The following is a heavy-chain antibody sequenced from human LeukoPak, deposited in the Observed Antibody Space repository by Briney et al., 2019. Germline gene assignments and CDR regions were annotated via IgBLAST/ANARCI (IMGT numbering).Heavy chain of an antibody. V-gene: IGHV1-46*01. CDR3: ARVAAAGFAYDKFDP. CDR1: GYTFTSYY. Sequence: GASVKLSCTASGYTFTSYYMHWVRQSPGQGLEWMGIINPSGASTNYAQKFQGRVNMTRDTSTNTVYMELGSLRSEDTAVYYCARVAAAGFAYDKFDPWGQGTLVTVSS. J-gene: IGHJ5*02. CDR2: INPSGAST. D-gene: IGHD6-13*01.